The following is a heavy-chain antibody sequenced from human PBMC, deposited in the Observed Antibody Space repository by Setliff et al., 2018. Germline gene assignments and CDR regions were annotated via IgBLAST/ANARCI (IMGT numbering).Heavy chain of an antibody. D-gene: IGHD2-2*03. CDR2: VYNGNDET. CDR1: GFTFRDYS. Sequence: PGGSLRLSCATSGFTFRDYSLTWVRQAPGKGLEWVSSVYNGNDETKYADSVKGRFTISRDRSKNTVYLQMNRLRAEDTAVYYCARGGFGYCSSTSCQWGYYSMDVWGKGTTVTVSS. V-gene: IGHV3-23*01. J-gene: IGHJ6*03. CDR3: ARGGFGYCSSTSCQWGYYSMDV.